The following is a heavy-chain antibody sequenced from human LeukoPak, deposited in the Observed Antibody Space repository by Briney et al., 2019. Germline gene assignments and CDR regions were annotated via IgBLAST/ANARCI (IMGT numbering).Heavy chain of an antibody. V-gene: IGHV3-30*03. J-gene: IGHJ4*02. CDR3: ARGSGYSYGFTGRERTKSRLDY. CDR2: ISYDGTNK. Sequence: GGSLRLSCAASGFTFSSYDIHWVSQAPGKGLEWVAVISYDGTNKFYGDSVRGRFTISRDNSKNTLYLQMDSLRGDDTAVYYCARGSGYSYGFTGRERTKSRLDYWGQGTLVTVSS. D-gene: IGHD5-18*01. CDR1: GFTFSSYD.